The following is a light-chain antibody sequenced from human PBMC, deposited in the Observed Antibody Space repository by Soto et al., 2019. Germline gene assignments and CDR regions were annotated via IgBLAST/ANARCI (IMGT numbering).Light chain of an antibody. CDR3: QQRNDWPRNS. V-gene: IGKV3-11*01. J-gene: IGKJ5*01. CDR1: QSIANY. Sequence: EIVLTQSPDTVSLSPGERVTLSCRASQSIANYVAWYHQRPGQPPRLVIYGASNRATDIPARFSGSGSGTDFTLTISGLEAEDSGVYYCQQRNDWPRNSFGQGTRLELK. CDR2: GAS.